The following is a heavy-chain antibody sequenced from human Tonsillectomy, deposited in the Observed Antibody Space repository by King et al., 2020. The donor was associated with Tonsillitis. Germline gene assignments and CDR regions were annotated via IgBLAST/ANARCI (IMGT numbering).Heavy chain of an antibody. CDR2: ISSTSSHI. J-gene: IGHJ4*02. CDR3: ARDFEDYGDYGYWD. CDR1: GFTFSTYT. Sequence: VQLVESGGGLVKPGGSLRLSCADSGFTFSTYTMNWVRQAPGKGLEWVSSISSTSSHIYYADSVKGRFTISRDNAKNSLYLQMNSLRAEDTAVYYCARDFEDYGDYGYWDWGQGTLVTVSS. D-gene: IGHD4-17*01. V-gene: IGHV3-21*01.